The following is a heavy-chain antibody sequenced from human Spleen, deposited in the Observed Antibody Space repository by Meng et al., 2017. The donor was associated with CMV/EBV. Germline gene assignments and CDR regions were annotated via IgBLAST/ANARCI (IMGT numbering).Heavy chain of an antibody. CDR2: IYYSGGT. D-gene: IGHD3-3*01. V-gene: IGHV4-39*07. CDR3: ARGNYDFWSGYYSPYYYGMDV. CDR1: GGSISSYY. Sequence: SETLSLTCTVSGGSISSYYWSWVRQPPGKGLEWIGTIYYSGGTYYNPSLKSRVTISVDTSKNQFSLKLSSVTAADTAVYYCARGNYDFWSGYYSPYYYGMDVWGQGTTVTVSS. J-gene: IGHJ6*02.